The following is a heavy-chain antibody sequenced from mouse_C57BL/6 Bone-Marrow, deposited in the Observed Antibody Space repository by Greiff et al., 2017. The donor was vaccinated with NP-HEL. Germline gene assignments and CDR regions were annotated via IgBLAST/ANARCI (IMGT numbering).Heavy chain of an antibody. Sequence: VKLVESGPELVKPGASVKISCKASGYSFTSYYIHWVKQRPGQGLEWIGWIYPGSGNTKYNEKFKGKATLTADTSSSTAYMQLSSLTSEDSAVYYCARAYGSPWFAYWGQGTLVTVSA. V-gene: IGHV1-66*01. CDR1: GYSFTSYY. CDR2: IYPGSGNT. CDR3: ARAYGSPWFAY. J-gene: IGHJ3*01. D-gene: IGHD1-1*01.